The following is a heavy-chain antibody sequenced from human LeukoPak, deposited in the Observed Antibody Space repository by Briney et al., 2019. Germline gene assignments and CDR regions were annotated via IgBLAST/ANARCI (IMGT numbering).Heavy chain of an antibody. CDR1: GFTFSSYA. V-gene: IGHV3-30*01. Sequence: GRSLRLSCAASGFTFSSYAMHWVRQAPGKGLEWVAVISYDGSNKYYADSVKGRFTISRDNSKNTLYLQMNSLRAEDTAVYYCARDRSRYCSSTSCYRPDYWGQGTLVTVSS. D-gene: IGHD2-2*01. J-gene: IGHJ4*02. CDR3: ARDRSRYCSSTSCYRPDY. CDR2: ISYDGSNK.